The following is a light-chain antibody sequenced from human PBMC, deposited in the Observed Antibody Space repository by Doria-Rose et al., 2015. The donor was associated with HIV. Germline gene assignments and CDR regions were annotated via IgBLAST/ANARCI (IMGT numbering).Light chain of an antibody. V-gene: IGLV2-14*03. CDR2: DVS. CDR1: SSDVGDYNY. J-gene: IGLJ1*01. CDR3: SSYSSSLYV. Sequence: HSVLIQPASVSGSPGQSVTISCTGTSSDVGDYNYVSWYQQHPGTAPKLVIEDVSNRPSGVSNRCSGSKSGNTASLTISGLQTEDEADYFCSSYSSSLYVFGSGTKVTGL.